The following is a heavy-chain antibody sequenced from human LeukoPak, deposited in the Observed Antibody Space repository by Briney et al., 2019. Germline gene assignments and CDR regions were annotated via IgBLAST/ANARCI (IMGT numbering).Heavy chain of an antibody. Sequence: SETLSLTCTVSGGSISSSSYYWGWIRQPPGKGLEWIGSIYYSGSTYYNPSLKSRVTISVDTSKNQFSLKLSSVTAADTAVYYCARQDTGYSSSFYWGQGTLVTVSS. D-gene: IGHD6-13*01. CDR3: ARQDTGYSSSFY. CDR2: IYYSGST. V-gene: IGHV4-39*01. CDR1: GGSISSSSYY. J-gene: IGHJ4*02.